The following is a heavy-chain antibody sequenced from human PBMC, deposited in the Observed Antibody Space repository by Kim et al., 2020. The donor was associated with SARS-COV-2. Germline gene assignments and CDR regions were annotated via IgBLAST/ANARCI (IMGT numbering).Heavy chain of an antibody. CDR3: ARDPIGATGY. Sequence: STYYNPSLRSRVTISVDTSKNQFSLKLTSVTAADTAVYYCARDPIGATGYWGQGTLVTVSS. V-gene: IGHV4-30-2*05. J-gene: IGHJ4*02. D-gene: IGHD3-9*01. CDR2: ST.